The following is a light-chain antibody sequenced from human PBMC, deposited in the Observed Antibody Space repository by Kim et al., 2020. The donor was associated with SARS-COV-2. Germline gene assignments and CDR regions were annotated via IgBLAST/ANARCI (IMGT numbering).Light chain of an antibody. CDR3: QQRSEWPIT. V-gene: IGKV3-11*01. J-gene: IGKJ5*01. CDR1: QSVRSY. CDR2: DTS. Sequence: LAPGERATLSCRASQSVRSYLAWYQQKPGQAPRLFIYDTSNRATCIPARFSGTGSGTDFTLTISSLEPEDFGVYYCQQRSEWPITFGQGTRLEIK.